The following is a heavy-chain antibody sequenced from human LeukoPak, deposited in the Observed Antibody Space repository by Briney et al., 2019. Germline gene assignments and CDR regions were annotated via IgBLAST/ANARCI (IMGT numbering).Heavy chain of an antibody. V-gene: IGHV4-31*03. J-gene: IGHJ6*03. Sequence: SETLSLTCTVSGGSISSGNYYWSWIRQHPGKGLEWIGNIYDGGKTYDNPSLKRRITMSIDTSKNQFSLRLRSVTAADAAIYFCARGPRSNTYYYYFYIDVWGIGTTVTVSS. CDR1: GGSISSGNYY. CDR2: IYDGGKT. CDR3: ARGPRSNTYYYYFYIDV.